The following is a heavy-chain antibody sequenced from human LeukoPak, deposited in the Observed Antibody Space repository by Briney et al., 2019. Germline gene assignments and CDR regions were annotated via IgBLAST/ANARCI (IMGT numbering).Heavy chain of an antibody. V-gene: IGHV4-4*07. CDR2: VHISGST. CDR3: ARDDSSRDGSGGYHD. D-gene: IGHD3-22*01. CDR1: GDSINSYH. J-gene: IGHJ4*02. Sequence: PSETLSLTCTVSGDSINSYHWSWIRQSAGKGLQWIGRVHISGSTNYNPSLRSRVAISMDKSKNQFSLKLNSVTAADTAVYYCARDDSSRDGSGGYHDWGQGTLVTVS.